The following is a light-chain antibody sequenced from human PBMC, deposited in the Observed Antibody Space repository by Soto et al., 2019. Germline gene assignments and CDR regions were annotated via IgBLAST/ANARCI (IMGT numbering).Light chain of an antibody. CDR1: QSVSSSY. CDR3: QQYGSSPGT. V-gene: IGKV3-20*01. Sequence: EIVMTQSPATLSVSPGERATLSCRASQSVSSSYLAWYQQKPGQAPRLLIYGASSRATGIPDRFSGGGSGTEFTLTISSLQSEDSAFYYCQQYGSSPGTFGQGTKVDI. J-gene: IGKJ1*01. CDR2: GAS.